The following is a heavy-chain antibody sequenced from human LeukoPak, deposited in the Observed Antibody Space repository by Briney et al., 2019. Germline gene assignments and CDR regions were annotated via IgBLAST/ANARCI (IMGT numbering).Heavy chain of an antibody. D-gene: IGHD3-3*01. CDR2: INPSGGST. J-gene: IGHJ5*02. CDR1: GYTFTSYG. CDR3: ARDGLDDSWSGSQHHNWFDP. V-gene: IGHV1-46*01. Sequence: ASVKVSCKASGYTFTSYGISWVRQAPGQGLEWMGIINPSGGSTSYAQKFQGRVTMTRDTSTSTVYMELSSLRSEDTAVYYCARDGLDDSWSGSQHHNWFDPWGQGTLVTVSS.